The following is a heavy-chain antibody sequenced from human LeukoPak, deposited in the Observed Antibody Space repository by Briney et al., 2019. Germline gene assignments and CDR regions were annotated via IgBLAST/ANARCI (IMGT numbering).Heavy chain of an antibody. D-gene: IGHD3-22*01. CDR1: GGTFSSYA. Sequence: GSSVKVSCKASGGTFSSYAISWVRQAPGQGLEWMGRIIPILGIANYAQKFQGRVTITADKSTSTAYMELSSLRSEDTAVYYCAGESRREGYDSSGYYRLDAFDIWGQGTMVTVSS. J-gene: IGHJ3*02. CDR2: IIPILGIA. V-gene: IGHV1-69*04. CDR3: AGESRREGYDSSGYYRLDAFDI.